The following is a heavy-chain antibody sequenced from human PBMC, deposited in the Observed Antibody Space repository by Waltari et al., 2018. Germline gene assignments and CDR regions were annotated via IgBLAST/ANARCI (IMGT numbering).Heavy chain of an antibody. Sequence: QVQLVQSGAEVKKPGASVKVSCKASGYTFTSYDIHWMRQATCHGLEWMGWMNPNSGNTGYAQKFQGRVTMTRNTSISTAYMELSSLRSEDTAVYYCARARYYYGSGTKPGLLGYWGQGTLVTVSS. CDR3: ARARYYYGSGTKPGLLGY. V-gene: IGHV1-8*01. D-gene: IGHD3-10*01. CDR1: GYTFTSYD. CDR2: MNPNSGNT. J-gene: IGHJ4*02.